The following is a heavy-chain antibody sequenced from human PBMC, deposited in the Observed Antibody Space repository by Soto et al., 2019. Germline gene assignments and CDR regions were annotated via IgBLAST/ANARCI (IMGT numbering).Heavy chain of an antibody. D-gene: IGHD4-17*01. V-gene: IGHV4-59*08. CDR3: ARRYGPGFDY. Sequence: PSDTLSLTWTVSGGSISSYYWSWIRQPPGKGLEWIGYIYYSGSTNYNPSLKSRVTISVDTSKNQFSLKLSSVTAADTAVYYCARRYGPGFDYWGQGTLVTVSS. CDR2: IYYSGST. J-gene: IGHJ4*02. CDR1: GGSISSYY.